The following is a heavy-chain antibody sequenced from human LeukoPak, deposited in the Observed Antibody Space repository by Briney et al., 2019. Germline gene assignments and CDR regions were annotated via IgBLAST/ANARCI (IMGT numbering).Heavy chain of an antibody. CDR1: GFTFSNYV. V-gene: IGHV3-23*01. J-gene: IGHJ3*02. CDR2: ISDSGGST. D-gene: IGHD3-10*01. CDR3: AKSYMDQITTDAFDI. Sequence: PGGSLRLSCAASGFTFSNYVMSWARQAPGTGLEWVSAISDSGGSTYYADSVKGRFTISRDNSKNTLYLQMNSLRPEDTAVYYCAKSYMDQITTDAFDIWGQGTMVTVSS.